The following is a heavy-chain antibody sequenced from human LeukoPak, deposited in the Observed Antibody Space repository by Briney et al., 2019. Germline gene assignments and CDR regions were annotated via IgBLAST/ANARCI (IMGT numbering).Heavy chain of an antibody. D-gene: IGHD3-10*01. CDR2: INPNSGGT. V-gene: IGHV1-2*06. J-gene: IGHJ4*02. CDR3: ASGYYGSGSYYTLDEYYFDY. CDR1: GYTFTGYY. Sequence: GASVKVSCKASGYTFTGYYMHWVRQAPGRGLEWMGRINPNSGGTNYAQKFQGRVTMTRDTSISTAYMELSRLRSDDTAVYYCASGYYGSGSYYTLDEYYFDYWGQGTLVTVSS.